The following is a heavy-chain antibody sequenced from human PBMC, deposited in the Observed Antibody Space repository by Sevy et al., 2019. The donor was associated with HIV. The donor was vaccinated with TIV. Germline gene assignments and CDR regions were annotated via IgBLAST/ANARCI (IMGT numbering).Heavy chain of an antibody. D-gene: IGHD3-10*01. CDR1: GGSISSGNYY. CDR3: ASSTLYGFYYFDY. Sequence: SETLSLTCTVSGGSISSGNYYWHWIRQPPGKGLEWIGYISYTGNTYYNPSLKSPVTISVDTSNNQFSLRLTSVTAADTAVYYCASSTLYGFYYFDYWGQGTLVTVSS. J-gene: IGHJ4*02. V-gene: IGHV4-30-4*01. CDR2: ISYTGNT.